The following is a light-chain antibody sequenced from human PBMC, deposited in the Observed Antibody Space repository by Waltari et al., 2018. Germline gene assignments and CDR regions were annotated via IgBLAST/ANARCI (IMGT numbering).Light chain of an antibody. CDR1: SSDVGKYNL. V-gene: IGLV2-23*02. CDR3: CSFAGRGFSVI. Sequence: QSALTQPASVSGSPGQSITISCTGTSSDVGKYNLVSWYQQHPAEVPKPMIYEVTKRPSGVSDRFYGAKSCNTGSLTISWLQAEDEADYFCCSFAGRGFSVIFGGGTKLTVL. J-gene: IGLJ2*01. CDR2: EVT.